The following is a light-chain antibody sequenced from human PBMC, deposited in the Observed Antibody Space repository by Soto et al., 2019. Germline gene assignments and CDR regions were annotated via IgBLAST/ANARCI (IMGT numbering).Light chain of an antibody. V-gene: IGLV2-8*01. J-gene: IGLJ1*01. CDR2: EVI. Sequence: QSVLAQPPSASGSLGQSVTISCTGSSGDVGGYNSVSWYQQHPGKAPKLIIYEVIRRPSGVPDRFSGSKFYNTASLTVSGLQPEDEAEYFCSSYAGSRIYVLGTGTKVTV. CDR1: SGDVGGYNS. CDR3: SSYAGSRIYV.